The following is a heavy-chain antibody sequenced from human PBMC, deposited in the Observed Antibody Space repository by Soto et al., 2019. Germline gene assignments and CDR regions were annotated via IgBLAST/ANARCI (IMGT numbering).Heavy chain of an antibody. CDR1: GFTFSSYA. CDR3: ASKVIKGSYFDY. Sequence: VGSLRLSCAASGFTFSSYAMSWVRQAPGKGLEWVSAISGSGGSTYYADSVKGRFTISRDNSKNTLYLQMNSLRAEDTAVYYCASKVIKGSYFDYWGQGTLVTVSS. J-gene: IGHJ4*02. V-gene: IGHV3-23*01. CDR2: ISGSGGST. D-gene: IGHD3-22*01.